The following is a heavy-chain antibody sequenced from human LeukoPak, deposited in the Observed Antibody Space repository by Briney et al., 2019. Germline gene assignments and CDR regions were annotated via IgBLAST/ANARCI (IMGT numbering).Heavy chain of an antibody. Sequence: SETLSLTCTVSGDSISPYYWNWIRQPPGKGLEWIGYVYYTGTTNYSPSLKSRVTISLDTSKNQFSLKLRTVTAADTAMYYCARTSPDCGTTTCYGVWGQGTLVTVSS. D-gene: IGHD2-2*01. V-gene: IGHV4-59*01. CDR1: GDSISPYY. CDR3: ARTSPDCGTTTCYGV. CDR2: VYYTGTT. J-gene: IGHJ4*02.